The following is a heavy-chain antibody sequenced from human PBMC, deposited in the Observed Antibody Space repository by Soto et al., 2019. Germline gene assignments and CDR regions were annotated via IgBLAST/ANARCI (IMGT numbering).Heavy chain of an antibody. Sequence: SETLSLTCTVSGGSIISYFWSWIRQPPWKGLEWIGYIYYSGSTNYNPSLKSRVTISVGTSKNQFSLKLSSVTAADTAVYYCARGDTGYWGRGTLVTVSS. J-gene: IGHJ4*02. CDR1: GGSIISYF. CDR3: ARGDTGY. V-gene: IGHV4-59*01. D-gene: IGHD2-21*02. CDR2: IYYSGST.